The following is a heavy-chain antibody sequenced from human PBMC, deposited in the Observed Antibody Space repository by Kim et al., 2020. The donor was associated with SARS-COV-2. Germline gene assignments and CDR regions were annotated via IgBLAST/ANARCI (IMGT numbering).Heavy chain of an antibody. D-gene: IGHD3-10*01. J-gene: IGHJ4*02. V-gene: IGHV1-8*01. CDR1: GYTFTSYD. Sequence: ASVKVSCKASGYTFTSYDINWVRQAAGQGLEWMGWMNANSGNTGYAQKFQGRVTFTGITSISTAYMELSSLKSEDTAVYYCARGRTYGVPYYFEYWGQGTLVTVSS. CDR3: ARGRTYGVPYYFEY. CDR2: MNANSGNT.